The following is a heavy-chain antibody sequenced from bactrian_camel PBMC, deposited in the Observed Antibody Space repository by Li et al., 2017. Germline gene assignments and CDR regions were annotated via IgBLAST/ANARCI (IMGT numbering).Heavy chain of an antibody. Sequence: HVQLVESGGGSVQAGGSLRLSCEVSGYRWSSYCWGWFRQSPGKEREGIVTIDRHGDTKNADSVKGRFTCSKDNAKNILYLQMNTLKPEDTAMYYCAADRLKIIRGGVVDPRFFAYRGQGTQVTVS. J-gene: IGHJ6*01. D-gene: IGHD6*01. CDR2: IDRHGDT. CDR3: AADRLKIIRGGVVDPRFFAY. V-gene: IGHV3S6*01. CDR1: GYRWSSYC.